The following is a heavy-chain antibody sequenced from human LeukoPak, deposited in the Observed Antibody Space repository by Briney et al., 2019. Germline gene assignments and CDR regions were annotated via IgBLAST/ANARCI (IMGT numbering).Heavy chain of an antibody. J-gene: IGHJ5*02. V-gene: IGHV4-38-2*02. CDR2: IYHSGST. CDR1: GYSISSGYY. CDR3: ARDPRTGYSSSWYALNWFDP. D-gene: IGHD6-13*01. Sequence: PSETLSLTCTVSGYSISSGYYWGWIRQPPGKGLEWIGRIYHSGSTYYNPSLKSRVTISVDTSKNQFSLKLSSVTAADTAVYYCARDPRTGYSSSWYALNWFDPWGQGTLVTASS.